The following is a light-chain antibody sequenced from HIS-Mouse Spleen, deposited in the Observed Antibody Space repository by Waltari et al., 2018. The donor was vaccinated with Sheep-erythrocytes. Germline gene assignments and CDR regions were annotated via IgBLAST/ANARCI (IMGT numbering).Light chain of an antibody. CDR1: STDVGGYNY. J-gene: IGLJ1*01. CDR2: DVS. Sequence: QSALTQPRSVSGSPGQSVTISCPGPSTDVGGYNYVSWYHQHPGKAPKLMIYDVSKRPSGVPDRFSGSKSGNTASLTISGLQAEDEADYYCCSYAGSYNHVFATGTKVTVL. CDR3: CSYAGSYNHV. V-gene: IGLV2-11*01.